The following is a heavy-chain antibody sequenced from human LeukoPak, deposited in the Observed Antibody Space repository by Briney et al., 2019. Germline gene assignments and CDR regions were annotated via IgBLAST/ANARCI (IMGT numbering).Heavy chain of an antibody. Sequence: PGGSLRLSCVASGVTISDAWMSGVRQAPGKGLEWVGRIKSKSDGGTTDYAAPVTDRFIISRDDSKNTLFLQMNSLEADDTAVYYCTTGGHYFGSWGQGTLVIVSS. D-gene: IGHD3-10*01. CDR3: TTGGHYFGS. V-gene: IGHV3-15*01. CDR1: GVTISDAW. CDR2: IKSKSDGGTT. J-gene: IGHJ4*02.